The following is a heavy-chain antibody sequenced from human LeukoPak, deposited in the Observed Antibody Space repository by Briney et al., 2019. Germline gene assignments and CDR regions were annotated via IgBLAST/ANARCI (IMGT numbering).Heavy chain of an antibody. V-gene: IGHV1-69*13. J-gene: IGHJ6*02. D-gene: IGHD6-19*01. CDR1: GGTFISYA. CDR3: ARAQYSSAGAGAYYYHGLDV. CDR2: IIPIFGTA. Sequence: GASVKVSCKASGGTFISYAISWVRQAPGQGLEWMGGIIPIFGTANYAQKFQGKVTITADESTSTAYMELSSLRSEDTAVYYCARAQYSSAGAGAYYYHGLDVWGQGTTVTVSS.